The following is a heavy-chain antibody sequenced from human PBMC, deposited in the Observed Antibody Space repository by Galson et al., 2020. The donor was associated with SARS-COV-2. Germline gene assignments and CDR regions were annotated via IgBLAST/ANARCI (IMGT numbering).Heavy chain of an antibody. J-gene: IGHJ4*02. CDR2: IKPGNSDT. Sequence: GESLKISCKGSGYNFANSWNGWVRQMPGKGLEWMGIIKPGNSDTRYSPSLQGQVTISADKSITTAYLQWSSLMASDTAIYYCVIHRLGLSTDFINWGQGALVTVSS. CDR3: VIHRLGLSTDFIN. V-gene: IGHV5-51*01. CDR1: GYNFANSW. D-gene: IGHD2-2*01.